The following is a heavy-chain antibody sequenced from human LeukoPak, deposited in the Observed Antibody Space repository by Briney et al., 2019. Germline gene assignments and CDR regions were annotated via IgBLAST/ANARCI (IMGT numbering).Heavy chain of an antibody. V-gene: IGHV4-59*08. CDR1: GGSISSYY. J-gene: IGHJ6*02. CDR3: ARSVPSSDYYGMDV. Sequence: SETLSLTCTVSGGSISSYYWSWVRQPPGKGLEWIGYIYYSGSTNYNPSLKGRVTISVDTSKNQFSRKLSSVTAADTAVYYCARSVPSSDYYGMDVWGQGTTVTVSS. CDR2: IYYSGST. D-gene: IGHD6-13*01.